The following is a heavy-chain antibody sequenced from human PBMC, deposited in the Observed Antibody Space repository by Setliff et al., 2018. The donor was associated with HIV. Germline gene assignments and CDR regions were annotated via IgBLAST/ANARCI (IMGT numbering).Heavy chain of an antibody. D-gene: IGHD6-19*01. CDR3: ARVVPLRDSSGSIDY. Sequence: PSETLSLTCTVSGGSISSYYWSWIRQPPGKGLEWIGYIYYSGSTNYNPSLKSRATISVDTSKNQFSLKLSSVTAADTAVYYCARVVPLRDSSGSIDYWGQRTLVTVSS. J-gene: IGHJ4*02. CDR2: IYYSGST. V-gene: IGHV4-59*01. CDR1: GGSISSYY.